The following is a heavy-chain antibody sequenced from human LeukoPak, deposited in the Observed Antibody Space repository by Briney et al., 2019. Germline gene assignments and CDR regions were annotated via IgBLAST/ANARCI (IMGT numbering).Heavy chain of an antibody. Sequence: GRSLRLSCAASGFTFSSYGMHWVRQAPGKGLGWVAVIWYDGSNKYYADSVKGRFTISRDNSKNTLYLQMNSLRAEDTAVYYCARDRYYYDSSGYHPGDYFDYWGQGTLVTVSS. CDR3: ARDRYYYDSSGYHPGDYFDY. D-gene: IGHD3-22*01. CDR1: GFTFSSYG. V-gene: IGHV3-33*01. J-gene: IGHJ4*02. CDR2: IWYDGSNK.